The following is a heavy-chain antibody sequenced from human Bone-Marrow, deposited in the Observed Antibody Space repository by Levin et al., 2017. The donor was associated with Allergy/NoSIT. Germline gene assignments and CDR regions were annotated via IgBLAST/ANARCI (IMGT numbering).Heavy chain of an antibody. J-gene: IGHJ4*02. V-gene: IGHV3-15*01. CDR2: IKSKAEGGTT. Sequence: LSLTCAASGLTFSIAWMSWVRQAPGKGLEWVGRIKSKAEGGTTDYAAPVKGRFTISRDDSEHTLYLQMNSLKTEDTAVYYCTTEIGYCSSTTCHKRWGQGTLVTVSS. CDR3: TTEIGYCSSTTCHKR. CDR1: GLTFSIAW. D-gene: IGHD2-2*02.